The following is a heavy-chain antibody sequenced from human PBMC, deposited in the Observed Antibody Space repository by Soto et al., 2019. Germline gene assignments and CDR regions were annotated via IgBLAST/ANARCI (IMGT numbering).Heavy chain of an antibody. Sequence: QVQLVQSGAEVKKPGSSVKVSCKASGGTFSRYTITWVRQAPGQGLEWMGGITPMFGTPNYAQKFQGRVTITADESTSTVYIELSSLRSEDTAMYYCARDGTLYDSSAYYYLYWGQGTLVTVSS. D-gene: IGHD3-22*01. J-gene: IGHJ4*02. CDR3: ARDGTLYDSSAYYYLY. CDR2: ITPMFGTP. CDR1: GGTFSRYT. V-gene: IGHV1-69*01.